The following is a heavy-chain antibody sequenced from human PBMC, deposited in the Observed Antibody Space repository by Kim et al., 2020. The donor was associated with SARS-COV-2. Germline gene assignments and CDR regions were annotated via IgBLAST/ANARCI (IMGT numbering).Heavy chain of an antibody. V-gene: IGHV3-15*01. CDR2: IKSTTDGGTT. CDR3: TTPNFYCSGGNCPFEY. J-gene: IGHJ4*02. Sequence: GGSLRLSCAASGFTFNNAWMSWVRQAPGKGLEWVGRIKSTTDGGTTDYAAPVKGRFTISRDDSKNTLYLQMNSLKTEDTAVYYCTTPNFYCSGGNCPFEYWGQGTLVTVSS. CDR1: GFTFNNAW. D-gene: IGHD2-15*01.